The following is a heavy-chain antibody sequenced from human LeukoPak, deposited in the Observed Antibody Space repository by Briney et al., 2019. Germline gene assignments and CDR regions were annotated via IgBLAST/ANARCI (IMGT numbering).Heavy chain of an antibody. V-gene: IGHV3-23*01. J-gene: IGHJ6*02. CDR3: AKSDTAMVIDYYYGMDV. CDR1: GFTFSSYA. CDR2: ISCSGGST. Sequence: GGSLRLSCAASGFTFSSYAMSWVRQAPGKGLEWVSAISCSGGSTYYADSVKGRFTISRDNSKNTLYLQMNSLRAEDTAVYYCAKSDTAMVIDYYYGMDVWGQGTTVTVS. D-gene: IGHD5-18*01.